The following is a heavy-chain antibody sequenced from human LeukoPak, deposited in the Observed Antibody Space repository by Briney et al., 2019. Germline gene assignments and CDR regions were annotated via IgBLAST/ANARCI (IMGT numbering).Heavy chain of an antibody. CDR1: GFTFSSYA. Sequence: PGGSLRLSCAASGFTFSSYAMSWVRQAPGKGLEWVSAISGSGGSTYYADSVKGRFTISRDNSKNTLYLQMNSLRAEDTALYYCAKAGGAGSYGQQYYYYMDVWGKGTTVTVSS. CDR3: AKAGGAGSYGQQYYYYMDV. V-gene: IGHV3-23*01. CDR2: ISGSGGST. J-gene: IGHJ6*03. D-gene: IGHD3-10*01.